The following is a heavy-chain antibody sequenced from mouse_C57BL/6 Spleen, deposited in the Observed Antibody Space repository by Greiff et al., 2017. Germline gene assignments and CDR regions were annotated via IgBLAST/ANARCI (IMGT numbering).Heavy chain of an antibody. Sequence: QVQLQQSGPELVKPGASVKISCKASGYSFTSYYIHWVKQRPGQGLEWIGWICPGSGNAKYNEKFKGKATLTADTSSSTAYMQLSSLTSEDSAVYYCAKATRGFAYWGQGTTLTVSS. CDR2: ICPGSGNA. CDR1: GYSFTSYY. D-gene: IGHD1-1*01. V-gene: IGHV1-66*01. CDR3: AKATRGFAY. J-gene: IGHJ2*01.